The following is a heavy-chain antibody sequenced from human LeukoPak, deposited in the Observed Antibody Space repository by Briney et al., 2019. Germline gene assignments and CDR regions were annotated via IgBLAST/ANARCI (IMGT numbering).Heavy chain of an antibody. Sequence: KPSETLSLTCTVSGGSINSYYWSWIRQPPGKELEWIGDIYYSGDTNYNPSLKSRVTISVDTSKNQFSLKLSSVTAPDTAVYYCARSRAVTHNVFDNWGQGTLVIVSS. V-gene: IGHV4-59*01. CDR2: IYYSGDT. D-gene: IGHD4-17*01. J-gene: IGHJ4*02. CDR3: ARSRAVTHNVFDN. CDR1: GGSINSYY.